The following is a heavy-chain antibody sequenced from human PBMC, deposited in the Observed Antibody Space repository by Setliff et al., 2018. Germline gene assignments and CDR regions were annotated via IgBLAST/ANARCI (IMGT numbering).Heavy chain of an antibody. Sequence: GGSLRLSCAASGFTFSSYWMSWVRQAPGKGLEWVANIKQDGSEKYYVDSVKGRFTISRDNAKNSLYLQMNSLSPEDTALYYCASSSGGNYEAYFDYWGQGTLVTVS. V-gene: IGHV3-7*01. D-gene: IGHD2-15*01. CDR3: ASSSGGNYEAYFDY. J-gene: IGHJ4*02. CDR2: IKQDGSEK. CDR1: GFTFSSYW.